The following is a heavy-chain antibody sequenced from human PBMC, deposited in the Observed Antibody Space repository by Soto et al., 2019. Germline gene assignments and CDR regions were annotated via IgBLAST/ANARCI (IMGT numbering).Heavy chain of an antibody. CDR1: GFTFSTYW. J-gene: IGHJ4*02. D-gene: IGHD7-27*01. Sequence: GGSLGLSCVASGFTFSTYWMHWVRQAPGKGLVWVSRINSYGGSTSYADTVKGRFTISGDNAKNTLYLQMNSLRAEDTAVYYCESSLLTQFAYWGQGTLLTVSS. V-gene: IGHV3-74*01. CDR2: INSYGGST. CDR3: ESSLLTQFAY.